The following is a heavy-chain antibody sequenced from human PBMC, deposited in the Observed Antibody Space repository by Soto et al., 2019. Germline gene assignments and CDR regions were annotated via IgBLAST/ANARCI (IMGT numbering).Heavy chain of an antibody. V-gene: IGHV3-66*01. CDR3: ASLFLQYSSGWYYFDY. CDR2: IYSGGST. D-gene: IGHD6-19*01. J-gene: IGHJ4*02. Sequence: GGSLRLSCAASGFTVSSNYMIWVRQAPGKGLEWVSVIYSGGSTYYADSVKGRFTISRDSSKNTLYLQMNSLRAEDTAVYYCASLFLQYSSGWYYFDYWGQGTLVTVSS. CDR1: GFTVSSNY.